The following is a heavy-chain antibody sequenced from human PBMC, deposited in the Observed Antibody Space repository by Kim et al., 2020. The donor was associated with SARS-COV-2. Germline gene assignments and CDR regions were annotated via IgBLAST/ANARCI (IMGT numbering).Heavy chain of an antibody. V-gene: IGHV4-34*01. D-gene: IGHD4-17*01. CDR1: GGSFSDYY. J-gene: IGHJ4*02. CDR3: ARTGRWGTTVTN. CDR2: INHSGST. Sequence: SETLSLTCAVYGGSFSDYYWSWIRQPPGKGLEWIGEINHSGSTNYNPSLKSRVTISVDTSKNQLSLNLSSVTAADTAVYYCARTGRWGTTVTNWGQGTLVTVSS.